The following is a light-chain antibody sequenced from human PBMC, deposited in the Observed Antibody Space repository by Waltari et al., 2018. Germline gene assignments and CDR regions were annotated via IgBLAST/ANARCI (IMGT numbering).Light chain of an antibody. CDR3: QQYYNTPLT. V-gene: IGKV4-1*01. CDR1: ESVLYSSNNKSH. CDR2: WAS. Sequence: DIVMTQSPESLAVSLGAPAAINCMTTESVLYSSNNKSHFAWYQQKPGQPPRVLIYWASTRESGVPERFSGSGSGTDFTLTVTSLQAEDVAVYYCQQYYNTPLTFGGGTKVDIK. J-gene: IGKJ4*01.